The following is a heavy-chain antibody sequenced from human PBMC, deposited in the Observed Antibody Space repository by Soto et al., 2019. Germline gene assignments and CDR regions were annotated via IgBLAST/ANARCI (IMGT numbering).Heavy chain of an antibody. V-gene: IGHV1-69*13. J-gene: IGHJ6*02. Sequence: SVKVSCKASGGTFGSYAISWVRQAPEQGLEWMGGIIPIPGTANYAQKFQGRVTIAADESTSTAYMELSSLRYEDTAVYYCARGDREDIAVVIGVRPGEYGVDVWGQGTTVTVSS. D-gene: IGHD2-15*01. CDR3: ARGDREDIAVVIGVRPGEYGVDV. CDR1: GGTFGSYA. CDR2: IIPIPGTA.